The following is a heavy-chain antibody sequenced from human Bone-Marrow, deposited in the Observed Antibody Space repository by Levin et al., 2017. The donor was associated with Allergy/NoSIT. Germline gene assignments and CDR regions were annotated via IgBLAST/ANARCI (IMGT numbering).Heavy chain of an antibody. Sequence: SETLSLTCALSGGSISSGGSSWSWIRQPPGKGLEWIGYIFHTGSTYYNSSLKSRVTISVDRSKNQFSLKRTSVTAADTAVYYCARSFTMLRGGFDPWGQGILVTVSS. J-gene: IGHJ5*02. CDR1: GGSISSGGSS. V-gene: IGHV4-30-2*01. CDR2: IFHTGST. D-gene: IGHD3-10*01. CDR3: ARSFTMLRGGFDP.